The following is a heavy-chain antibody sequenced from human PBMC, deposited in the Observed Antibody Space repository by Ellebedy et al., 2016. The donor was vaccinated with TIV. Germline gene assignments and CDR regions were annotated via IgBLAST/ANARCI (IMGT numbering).Heavy chain of an antibody. D-gene: IGHD6-13*01. V-gene: IGHV3-23*01. J-gene: IGHJ3*01. CDR3: AKDRDYSSSYYMGDGSFDV. CDR2: ISGTGDIK. CDR1: GFTFSSFA. Sequence: GGSLRLXXAASGFTFSSFAMSWVRQAPGKGLEWVSSISGTGDIKYHADSVKGRFTISRDNSKTTLYLQMNSLRAEDTAVYFCAKDRDYSSSYYMGDGSFDVWGQGTMVTVSS.